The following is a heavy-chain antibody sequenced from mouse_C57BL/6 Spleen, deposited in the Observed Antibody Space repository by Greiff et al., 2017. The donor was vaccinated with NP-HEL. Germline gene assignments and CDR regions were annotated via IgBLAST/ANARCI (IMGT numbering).Heavy chain of an antibody. CDR3: ARGDYDGWFAY. V-gene: IGHV1-80*01. Sequence: QVQLKQSGAELVKPGASVKISCKASGYAFSSYWMNWVKQRPGKGLEWIGQIYPGDGDTNYNGKFKGKATLTADKSSSTASMQLSSLTSEDSAVYFCARGDYDGWFAYWGQGTLVTVSA. D-gene: IGHD2-4*01. J-gene: IGHJ3*01. CDR2: IYPGDGDT. CDR1: GYAFSSYW.